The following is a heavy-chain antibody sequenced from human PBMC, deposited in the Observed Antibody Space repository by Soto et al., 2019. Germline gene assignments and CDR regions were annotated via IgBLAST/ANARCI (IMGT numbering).Heavy chain of an antibody. CDR2: IRSSSNYI. V-gene: IGHV3-21*01. Sequence: GSLRLSCAASGFTFSTFGMNWVRQAPGKGLEWVASIRSSSNYIYYGDSVRGRFTISRDNANNSLYLQMDGLRAEDTAVYYCARDRPKRAGQTKYGMDVWGQGTTVTVSS. D-gene: IGHD6-6*01. CDR3: ARDRPKRAGQTKYGMDV. J-gene: IGHJ6*02. CDR1: GFTFSTFG.